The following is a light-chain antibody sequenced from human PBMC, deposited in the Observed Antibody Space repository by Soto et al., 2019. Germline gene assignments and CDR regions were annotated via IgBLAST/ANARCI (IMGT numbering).Light chain of an antibody. Sequence: QAVVIQEPSLTVSPGGTVTLTCGSSTGDVTSGHYPYWFQQKPGQAPRTLIYDTTNKHSWTPARFSGSLLGGKAALTLSGAQPEDEADYYCLVSYTGARGVFGGGTKLTVL. V-gene: IGLV7-46*01. CDR3: LVSYTGARGV. CDR2: DTT. CDR1: TGDVTSGHY. J-gene: IGLJ2*01.